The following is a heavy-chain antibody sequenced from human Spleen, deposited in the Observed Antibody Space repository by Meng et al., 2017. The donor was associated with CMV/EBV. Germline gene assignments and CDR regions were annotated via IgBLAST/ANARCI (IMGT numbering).Heavy chain of an antibody. CDR2: IYTSGST. CDR3: ARDSLAPPGIAVAGRVGLDP. Sequence: QVPPQDPAPGRVNPSDTLSLPCTFSGGSIRSYSWSWTRQPAGKGLEWIGRIYTSGSTNYNPSLKSRVTVSVDTSKNQFSPKLSSVTAADTAVYYCARDSLAPPGIAVAGRVGLDPWGQGTLVTVSS. J-gene: IGHJ5*02. CDR1: GGSIRSYS. D-gene: IGHD6-19*01. V-gene: IGHV4-4*07.